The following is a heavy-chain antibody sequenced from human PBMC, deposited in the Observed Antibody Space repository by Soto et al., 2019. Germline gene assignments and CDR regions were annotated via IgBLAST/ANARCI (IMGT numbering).Heavy chain of an antibody. D-gene: IGHD6-6*01. CDR1: GGSFSGYY. CDR3: ARVLVPAPYSSSSLRWFDP. Sequence: QVQLQQWGAGLLKPSETLSLTCAVYGGSFSGYYWSWIRQPPGKGLEWIGEINHSGSTNYNPSLKSRVTISVDTSKNQFSLKLSSVPAADTAVYYCARVLVPAPYSSSSLRWFDPWGQGTLVTVSS. V-gene: IGHV4-34*01. J-gene: IGHJ5*02. CDR2: INHSGST.